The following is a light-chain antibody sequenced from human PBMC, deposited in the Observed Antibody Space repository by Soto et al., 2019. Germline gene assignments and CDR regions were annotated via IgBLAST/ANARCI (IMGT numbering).Light chain of an antibody. Sequence: DIVMTQSPGTLSLSPGERATLSCRPSQYVSSSFLALYQQKSGQAPRLRIYGASKRATVIPYRFSGSGSGTYFTRAISSRDTKDFAVYYCQQKGPSLKWTFGQGTKLEIK. CDR1: QYVSSSF. V-gene: IGKV3-20*01. CDR3: QQKGPSLKWT. CDR2: GAS. J-gene: IGKJ1*01.